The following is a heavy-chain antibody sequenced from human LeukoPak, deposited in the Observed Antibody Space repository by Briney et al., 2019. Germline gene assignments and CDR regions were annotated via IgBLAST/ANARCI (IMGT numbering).Heavy chain of an antibody. J-gene: IGHJ4*02. CDR2: VYETGSR. CDR3: AREHRGRDGYTLDY. CDR1: GASIFRDY. D-gene: IGHD5-24*01. V-gene: IGHV4-59*12. Sequence: SETLSLTCTVSGASIFRDYWSWVRQPPGTGLQWIGYVYETGSRNYNPSLERRVSISLDRSKNQFSLRLDSVTAADTAMYYCAREHRGRDGYTLDYWGQGILVTVSS.